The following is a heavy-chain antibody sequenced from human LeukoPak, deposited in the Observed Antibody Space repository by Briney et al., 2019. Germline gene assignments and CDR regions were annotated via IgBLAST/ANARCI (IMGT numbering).Heavy chain of an antibody. CDR1: GGSFSGYY. CDR3: ARMRYSGYVGGGYYFDY. Sequence: SETLSLTCAVYGGSFSGYYWSWIRQPAGKGLEWIGRIYTSGSTNYNPSLKSRVTISVDTSKNQFSLKLSSVTAADTAVYYCARMRYSGYVGGGYYFDYWGQGTLVTVSS. J-gene: IGHJ4*02. D-gene: IGHD5-12*01. CDR2: IYTSGST. V-gene: IGHV4-59*10.